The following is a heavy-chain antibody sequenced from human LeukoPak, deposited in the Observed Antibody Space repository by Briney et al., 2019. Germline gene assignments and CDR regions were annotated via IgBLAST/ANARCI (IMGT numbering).Heavy chain of an antibody. V-gene: IGHV3-53*01. J-gene: IGHJ3*02. CDR2: IYRAGIT. CDR1: LFTLSYNF. D-gene: IGHD3-10*01. Sequence: GGSLRLSCAASLFTLSYNFMTCVRHAAGKGLEWVSTIYRAGITYYADSVKGRFTISRDNFKNTVYLHMKRPRDEATAVYYGERGSYGSRNYYIGDDFDMWGQGTMVTVSS. CDR3: ERGSYGSRNYYIGDDFDM.